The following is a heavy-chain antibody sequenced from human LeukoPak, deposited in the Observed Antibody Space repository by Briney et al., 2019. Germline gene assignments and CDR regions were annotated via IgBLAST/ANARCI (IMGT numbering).Heavy chain of an antibody. D-gene: IGHD6-13*01. J-gene: IGHJ3*02. CDR2: INSDGSST. CDR1: GFTFSSYW. CDR3: ASAAAGTRNAFDI. V-gene: IGHV3-74*01. Sequence: GGSLRLSCAASGFTFSSYWMHWVRQAPGKGLVWVSRINSDGSSTSYADSVKGRFTISRDNAKNTLYLQMNSLRAEDTAVYYCASAAAGTRNAFDIWGQGTMVTVSS.